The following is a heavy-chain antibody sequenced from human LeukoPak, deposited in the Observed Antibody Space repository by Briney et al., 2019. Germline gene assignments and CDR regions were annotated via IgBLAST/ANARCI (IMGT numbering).Heavy chain of an antibody. CDR1: GGSFSGYY. J-gene: IGHJ6*03. Sequence: SETLSLTCAVYGGSFSGYYWSWIRQPPGKGLEWIGYIYYSGSTNYNPSLKSRVTISVDTSKNQFSLKLSFVTAADTAVYYCARILAGLYSSSHYYYMDVWGKGTTVTVSS. D-gene: IGHD6-13*01. CDR3: ARILAGLYSSSHYYYMDV. CDR2: IYYSGST. V-gene: IGHV4-59*01.